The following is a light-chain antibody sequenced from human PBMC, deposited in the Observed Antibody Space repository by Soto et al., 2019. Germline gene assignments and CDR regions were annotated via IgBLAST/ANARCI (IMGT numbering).Light chain of an antibody. V-gene: IGKV3-11*01. CDR2: DAS. Sequence: EIVLTQSPATLSLSPGERATLSCRASQSVNSYLGWYQQKPGQAPRLLIYDASNRATGIPGRFSGSGSETDFTLTISSLEPEDFAVYYCQQRSNWPYTFGQGTKLEIK. CDR3: QQRSNWPYT. CDR1: QSVNSY. J-gene: IGKJ2*01.